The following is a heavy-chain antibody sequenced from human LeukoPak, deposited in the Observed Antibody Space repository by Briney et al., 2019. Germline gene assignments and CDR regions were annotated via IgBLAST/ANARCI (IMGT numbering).Heavy chain of an antibody. D-gene: IGHD6-19*01. J-gene: IGHJ4*02. V-gene: IGHV3-30*02. CDR3: ARVRVAVGSFDY. CDR1: GFTFRTYG. Sequence: PGGSLRLSCAASGFTFRTYGMHWVRQAPGKGLEWVAFIRYDGSNKYYADSVKGRFTISRDNSKNTLYLQMNSLRAEDTAVYYCARVRVAVGSFDYWGQGTLVTVSS. CDR2: IRYDGSNK.